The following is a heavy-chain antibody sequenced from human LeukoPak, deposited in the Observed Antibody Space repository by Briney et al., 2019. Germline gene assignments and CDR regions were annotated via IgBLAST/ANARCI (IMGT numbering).Heavy chain of an antibody. Sequence: GGSLRLSCAASGFTFNNYGMHWVRQAPGKGLQWVAFIRYDGRNKYYADSVKGRFTISRDNSKNTLYLQMNSLRAEDTAVYYCAKGPKRYNILTGYFVIETAFDIWGQGTMVTVSS. D-gene: IGHD3-9*01. J-gene: IGHJ3*02. CDR3: AKGPKRYNILTGYFVIETAFDI. CDR1: GFTFNNYG. V-gene: IGHV3-30*02. CDR2: IRYDGRNK.